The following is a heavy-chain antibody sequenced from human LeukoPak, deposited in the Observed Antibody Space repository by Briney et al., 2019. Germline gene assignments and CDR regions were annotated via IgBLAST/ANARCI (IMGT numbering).Heavy chain of an antibody. J-gene: IGHJ4*02. CDR3: AFGGVIGPDY. Sequence: SECLSLTCAVYGGSFSGYYWSWIRQPPGKGLEWIGEINHSGSTNYNPSLKSRVTISVDTSKNQFSLKLSSVTATDTAVYYCAFGGVIGPDYSGQGAPCSVSS. CDR2: INHSGST. V-gene: IGHV4-34*01. D-gene: IGHD3-16*02. CDR1: GGSFSGYY.